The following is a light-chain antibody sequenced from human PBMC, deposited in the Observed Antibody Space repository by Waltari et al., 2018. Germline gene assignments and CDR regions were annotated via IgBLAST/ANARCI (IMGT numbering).Light chain of an antibody. J-gene: IGKJ1*01. CDR2: KVS. CDR1: QSLVHNDGNTY. CDR3: QQYYDAPRT. V-gene: IGKV2-30*02. Sequence: EVVMTQSPLSLPVTLGQPASISCRSSQSLVHNDGNTYLNWLQQRPGQAPRRLIYKVSNPDSGVPDRFSGSGSGTDFTLKISRVEAEDVAVYYCQQYYDAPRTFGQGTKVEIK.